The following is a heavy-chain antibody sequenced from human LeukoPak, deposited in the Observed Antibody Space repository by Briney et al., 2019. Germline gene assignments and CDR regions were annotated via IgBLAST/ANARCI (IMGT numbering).Heavy chain of an antibody. J-gene: IGHJ4*02. CDR2: IYYSGST. Sequence: SETLSLTCTVSGGSIRSYYWSWIRQPPGKGLEWIGYIYYSGSTDYNPSLKSRVTISVDTSKNQFFLKLSSVTAADTAVYYCARYQLLSPYYFDFWGQGTLVTVSS. V-gene: IGHV4-59*01. D-gene: IGHD2-2*01. CDR1: GGSIRSYY. CDR3: ARYQLLSPYYFDF.